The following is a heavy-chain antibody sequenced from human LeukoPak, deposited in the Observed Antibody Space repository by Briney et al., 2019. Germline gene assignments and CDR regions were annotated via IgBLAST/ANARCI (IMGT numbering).Heavy chain of an antibody. Sequence: GGSLRLSCAASGFTFSSYSMNWVRQAPGKGLEWVSSISSSSRYIYYADSVKGRFTISRDNAKNSLYLQMNSLRAEDTAVYYCARATIVVVIPDYWGQGTLVTVSS. CDR2: ISSSSRYI. J-gene: IGHJ4*02. CDR3: ARATIVVVIPDY. D-gene: IGHD3-22*01. CDR1: GFTFSSYS. V-gene: IGHV3-21*01.